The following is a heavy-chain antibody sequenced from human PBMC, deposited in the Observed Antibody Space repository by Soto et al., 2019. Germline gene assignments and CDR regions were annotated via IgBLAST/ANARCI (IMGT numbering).Heavy chain of an antibody. CDR3: ARTYSSGWRRSWFDP. D-gene: IGHD6-19*01. CDR1: GGSFTGYY. Sequence: SETLSLTCAVYGGSFTGYYWSWIRQPPGKGLEWIGEIDHSGSTNYNPSLKSRVTISVDTSKNQFSLKLTSVTAADTAVYYCARTYSSGWRRSWFDPWGQGTLVTVSS. CDR2: IDHSGST. J-gene: IGHJ5*02. V-gene: IGHV4-34*01.